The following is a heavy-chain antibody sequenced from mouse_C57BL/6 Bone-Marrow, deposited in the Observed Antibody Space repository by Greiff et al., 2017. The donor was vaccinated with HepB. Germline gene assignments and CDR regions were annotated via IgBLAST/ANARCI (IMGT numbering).Heavy chain of an antibody. Sequence: DVMLVESGGGLVQPGGSLKLSCAASGFTFSDYYMYWVRQTPEKRLEWVAYISNGGGSTYYPDTVKGRFTISRDNAKNTLYLQMSRLKSEDTAMYYCARHGSTAYAMDYWGQGTSVTVSS. CDR2: ISNGGGST. D-gene: IGHD1-1*01. CDR3: ARHGSTAYAMDY. V-gene: IGHV5-12*01. CDR1: GFTFSDYY. J-gene: IGHJ4*01.